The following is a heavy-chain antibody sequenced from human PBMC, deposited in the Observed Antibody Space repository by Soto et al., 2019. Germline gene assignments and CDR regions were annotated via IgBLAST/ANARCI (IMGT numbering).Heavy chain of an antibody. J-gene: IGHJ3*02. CDR2: ISNRGGGT. V-gene: IGHV3-23*01. CDR1: GFTFSSYA. D-gene: IGHD1-26*01. Sequence: EVQLLESGGGLVQPGGSLRLSCAASGFTFSSYAMSWVRQAPGKGLEWVSSISNRGGGTYYTDSVKGRFTISRDNSKNTLYLQMNSLRAEDTAVYYCARGLEYYFKPGVFDIWGQGTMVTVSS. CDR3: ARGLEYYFKPGVFDI.